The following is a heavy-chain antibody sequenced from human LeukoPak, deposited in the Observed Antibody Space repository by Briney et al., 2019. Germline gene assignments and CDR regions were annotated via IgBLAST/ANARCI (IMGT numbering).Heavy chain of an antibody. CDR3: ARGVSSGWWGLFDY. CDR1: GLTFSSYW. D-gene: IGHD6-19*01. V-gene: IGHV3-7*01. CDR2: IKQDGSEK. Sequence: GGSLRLSCAASGLTFSSYWMSWVRQAPGKGLEWVANIKQDGSEKYYVDSVKGRFTISRDNAKNSLYLQMNSLRAEDTAVYYCARGVSSGWWGLFDYWGQGTLVTVSS. J-gene: IGHJ4*02.